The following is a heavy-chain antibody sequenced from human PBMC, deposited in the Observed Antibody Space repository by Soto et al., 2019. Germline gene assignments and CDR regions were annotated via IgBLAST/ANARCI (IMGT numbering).Heavy chain of an antibody. CDR2: IDSSGEK. CDR3: ARRHLAVAVSPWFDP. V-gene: IGHV2-26*01. Sequence: QVTLKESGPVLVKPTETLTLRCTVSGLSITDSEMGVSWIRQPPGQPLEWLAHIDSSGEKSYRTFLKSRLAIYKYTSKSQIVLTMTNMDPADTATYYCARRHLAVAVSPWFDPLGQGIPVTVSS. D-gene: IGHD6-19*01. J-gene: IGHJ5*02. CDR1: GLSITDSEMG.